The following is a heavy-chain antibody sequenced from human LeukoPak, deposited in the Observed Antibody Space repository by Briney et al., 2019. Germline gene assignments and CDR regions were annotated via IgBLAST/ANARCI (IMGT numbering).Heavy chain of an antibody. J-gene: IGHJ4*02. V-gene: IGHV3-33*01. CDR3: ASDQGYSSSCLDY. Sequence: GRSLRPSCAASGFTFSSYGMHWVRQAPGKGLEWVAVIWYDGSNKYYADSVKGRFTISRDNSKNTLYLQMNSLRAEDTAVYYCASDQGYSSSCLDYWGQGTLVTVSS. CDR2: IWYDGSNK. CDR1: GFTFSSYG. D-gene: IGHD6-13*01.